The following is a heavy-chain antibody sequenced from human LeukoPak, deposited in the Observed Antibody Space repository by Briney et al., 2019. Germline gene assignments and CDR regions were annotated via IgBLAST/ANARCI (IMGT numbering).Heavy chain of an antibody. CDR2: ISSSSGYI. D-gene: IGHD3-10*01. Sequence: GGSLRLSCAASGFTFSSYSMNWVRQAPGKGLEWVSSISSSSGYIYYADSVKGRFTISRDNAKNSLYLQMNSLRAEDTAVYYCARDQSDGSGSYYSFDYWGQGTLVTVSS. V-gene: IGHV3-21*01. CDR3: ARDQSDGSGSYYSFDY. J-gene: IGHJ4*02. CDR1: GFTFSSYS.